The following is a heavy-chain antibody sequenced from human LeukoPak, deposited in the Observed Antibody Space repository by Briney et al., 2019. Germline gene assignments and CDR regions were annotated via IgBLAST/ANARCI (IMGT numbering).Heavy chain of an antibody. CDR2: IYYSGST. CDR1: GCSVSGNY. CDR3: ASGGALWFGELLDY. Sequence: SETLSLTCTVSGCSVSGNYWSWLRQPPGQGLEWIGYIYYSGSTKYTTSLKSRVTISVDTSKNQCSLKLTSGTAADTAVYYCASGGALWFGELLDYWGQGTLVTVSS. D-gene: IGHD3-10*01. V-gene: IGHV4-59*02. J-gene: IGHJ4*02.